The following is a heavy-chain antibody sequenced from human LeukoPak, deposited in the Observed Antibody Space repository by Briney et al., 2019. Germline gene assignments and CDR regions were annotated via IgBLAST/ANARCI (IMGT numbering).Heavy chain of an antibody. CDR2: IWYDGSNK. V-gene: IGHV3-33*01. D-gene: IGHD1-1*01. CDR3: ASSTWNDESLSDY. CDR1: GFTFSSYG. Sequence: GGSLRLSCAASGFTFSSYGMHWVRQAPGKGLEWVAVIWYDGSNKYYADSVKGRFTISRDNSKNTLYLQMNSLRAEDTAVYYCASSTWNDESLSDYWGQGTLVTVSS. J-gene: IGHJ4*02.